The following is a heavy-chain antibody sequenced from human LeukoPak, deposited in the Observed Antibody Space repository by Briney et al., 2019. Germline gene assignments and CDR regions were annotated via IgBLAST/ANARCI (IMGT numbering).Heavy chain of an antibody. CDR2: FDPEDGET. V-gene: IGHV1-24*01. D-gene: IGHD6-13*01. J-gene: IGHJ6*02. CDR3: AKGPIASYSSSWYGMDV. Sequence: ASVKVSCKVSGYTLTELSMHWVRQAPGKGLEWMGGFDPEDGETIYAQKFQGRVTMTEDTSTDTAYMELSSLRSGDTAVYYCAKGPIASYSSSWYGMDVWGQGTTVTVSS. CDR1: GYTLTELS.